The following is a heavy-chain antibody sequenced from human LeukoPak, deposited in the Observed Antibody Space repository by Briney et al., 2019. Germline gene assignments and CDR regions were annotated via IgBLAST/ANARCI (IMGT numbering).Heavy chain of an antibody. Sequence: ASVKVSCKASGHMFPSYGITWVRQAPGQGLEWMGIINPSGGSTSYAQKFQGRVTMTRDTSTSTVYMELSSLRSEDTAVYYCARLLYCSSTSCPRDYWGQGTLVTVSS. CDR3: ARLLYCSSTSCPRDY. V-gene: IGHV1-46*01. CDR1: GHMFPSYG. D-gene: IGHD2-2*01. J-gene: IGHJ4*02. CDR2: INPSGGST.